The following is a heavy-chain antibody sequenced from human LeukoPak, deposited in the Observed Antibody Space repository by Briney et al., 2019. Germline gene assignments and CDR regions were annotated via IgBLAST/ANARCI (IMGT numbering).Heavy chain of an antibody. CDR3: ASLYDIVGTTVDY. D-gene: IGHD1-26*01. CDR2: ISTYNSNT. CDR1: GYTFTSYG. J-gene: IGHJ4*02. V-gene: IGHV1-18*01. Sequence: GASVKVSCKASGYTFTSYGVSWVRQAPGQGLEWMGWISTYNSNTNYAQKFQGRVTMTTDTATSTAYMELRSLRSDDTAVYYCASLYDIVGTTVDYWGQGTLVTVSS.